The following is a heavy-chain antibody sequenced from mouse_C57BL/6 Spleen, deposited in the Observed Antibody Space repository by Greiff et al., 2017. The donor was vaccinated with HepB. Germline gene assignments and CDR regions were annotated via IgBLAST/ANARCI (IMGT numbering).Heavy chain of an antibody. V-gene: IGHV1-42*01. D-gene: IGHD2-2*01. Sequence: VQLQQSGPELVKPGASVKISCKASGYSFTGYYMNWVKQSPEKSLEWIGEINPSTGGTTYNQKFKAKATLTVDKSSSTAYMQLKSLTSEDSAVYYSARGGLRRRGYAMDYWGQGTSVTVSS. CDR3: ARGGLRRRGYAMDY. CDR2: INPSTGGT. J-gene: IGHJ4*01. CDR1: GYSFTGYY.